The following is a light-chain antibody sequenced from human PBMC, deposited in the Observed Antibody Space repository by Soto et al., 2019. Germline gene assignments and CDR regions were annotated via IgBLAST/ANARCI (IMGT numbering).Light chain of an antibody. CDR3: QHCGNSLWT. CDR1: QSVASRN. Sequence: EIVLTQSPGTLSTSSWGTATRFYRASQSVASRNLAWYQQKSGQAPRPLIYGASSRAIHTPDRFSGSGSGTDFTLTISGLEPEDFAVYYCQHCGNSLWTFGQGTKVDNK. J-gene: IGKJ1*01. V-gene: IGKV3-20*01. CDR2: GAS.